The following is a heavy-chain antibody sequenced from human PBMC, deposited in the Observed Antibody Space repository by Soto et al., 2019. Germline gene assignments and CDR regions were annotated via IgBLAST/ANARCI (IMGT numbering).Heavy chain of an antibody. J-gene: IGHJ4*01. Sequence: QVQLVQSGAEVRKSGASVNVSCKASGFTFTEYAMHWVRQAPGQRLEWMGWINAGTGDTRYSQTLQGRLTITRDTSASTVYMDLSSMRSEDTAVYFCARDYAYISVAGIPLLAHWGQGSLVTVSS. V-gene: IGHV1-3*01. D-gene: IGHD6-19*01. CDR3: ARDYAYISVAGIPLLAH. CDR2: INAGTGDT. CDR1: GFTFTEYA.